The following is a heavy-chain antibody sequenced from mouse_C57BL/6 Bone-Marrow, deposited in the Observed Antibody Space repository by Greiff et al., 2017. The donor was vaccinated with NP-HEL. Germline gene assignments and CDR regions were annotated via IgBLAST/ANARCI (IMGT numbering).Heavy chain of an antibody. Sequence: QVQLQQSGPELVKPGASVKISCKASGYAFSSSWMNWVKQRPGKGLEWIGRIYPGDGDTNYNGKFKGKATLTADKSSSTAYMQLSSLTSEDSAVYFCARSRLPLLDYWGQGTTLTVSS. J-gene: IGHJ2*01. D-gene: IGHD2-4*01. CDR3: ARSRLPLLDY. V-gene: IGHV1-82*01. CDR2: IYPGDGDT. CDR1: GYAFSSSW.